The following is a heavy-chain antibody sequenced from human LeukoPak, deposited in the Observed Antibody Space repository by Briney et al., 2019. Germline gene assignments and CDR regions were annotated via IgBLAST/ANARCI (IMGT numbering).Heavy chain of an antibody. V-gene: IGHV3-30-3*01. J-gene: IGHJ4*02. CDR1: GFTFSSYA. D-gene: IGHD4-17*01. Sequence: GRSLRLSCAASGFTFSSYAMHWVRQAPGKGLEWVAVISYDGSNKYYADSVKGRFTISRDNSKNTLYLQMNSLRAEDTAVYYCARGATTPDYWGQGTLVTVSS. CDR3: ARGATTPDY. CDR2: ISYDGSNK.